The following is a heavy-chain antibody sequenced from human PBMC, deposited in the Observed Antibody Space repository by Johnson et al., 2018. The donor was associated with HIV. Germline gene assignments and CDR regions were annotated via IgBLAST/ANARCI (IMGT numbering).Heavy chain of an antibody. CDR2: LSSSADRT. CDR1: GFTFSSYG. CDR3: ARERYGSQAIDGFDI. V-gene: IGHV3-21*04. Sequence: VQLVESGGGVVQPGRSLRLSCAASGFTFSSYGMHWVRQAPGKGLEWVSSLSSSADRTYYADSVKGRLHISRDNAKNSLYLQMNSLRAEDTAVYYCARERYGSQAIDGFDIWGQGTMVTVSS. D-gene: IGHD2-15*01. J-gene: IGHJ3*02.